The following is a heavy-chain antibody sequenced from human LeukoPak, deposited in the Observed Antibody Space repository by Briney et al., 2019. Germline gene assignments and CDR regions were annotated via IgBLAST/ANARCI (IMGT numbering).Heavy chain of an antibody. Sequence: GASVTVSFKTSGYTFSACDINWVRQAPGQGLEWMGWMNPNGGNTGYAQKFQGRVTITTDNSISTAYMELSSLRSEDTAVYYCARSDFMAWNAFDFWGQGTLVTVSS. CDR1: GYTFSACD. CDR3: ARSDFMAWNAFDF. D-gene: IGHD3/OR15-3a*01. J-gene: IGHJ3*01. V-gene: IGHV1-8*03. CDR2: MNPNGGNT.